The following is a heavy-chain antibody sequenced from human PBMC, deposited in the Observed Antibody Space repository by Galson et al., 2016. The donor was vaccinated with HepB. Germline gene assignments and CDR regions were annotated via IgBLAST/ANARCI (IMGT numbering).Heavy chain of an antibody. CDR3: AREGAQMAVAGTAFDY. V-gene: IGHV3-33*01. CDR1: GFTFSGYG. D-gene: IGHD6-19*01. CDR2: IWNDGSYK. Sequence: SLRLSCAASGFTFSGYGMRWVRQAPGKGLEWVALIWNDGSYKNYADSVKGRFTISRDNSKNTLYLQLNSLRAEDTAVYYCAREGAQMAVAGTAFDYWGQGTLVTVSS. J-gene: IGHJ4*02.